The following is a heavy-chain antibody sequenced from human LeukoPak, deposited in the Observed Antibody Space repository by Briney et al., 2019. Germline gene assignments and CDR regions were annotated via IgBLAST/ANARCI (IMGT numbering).Heavy chain of an antibody. Sequence: GESLKISCKGSGYSFTSYWIGWVRQMPGKGLEWMGIIYPGDSDTRYGPSFQGQVTISADKSISTAYLQWSSLKASDTAMYYCARVYDCSSTSCYLDYYYMDVWGKGTTVTVSS. J-gene: IGHJ6*03. CDR3: ARVYDCSSTSCYLDYYYMDV. CDR2: IYPGDSDT. V-gene: IGHV5-51*01. D-gene: IGHD2-2*01. CDR1: GYSFTSYW.